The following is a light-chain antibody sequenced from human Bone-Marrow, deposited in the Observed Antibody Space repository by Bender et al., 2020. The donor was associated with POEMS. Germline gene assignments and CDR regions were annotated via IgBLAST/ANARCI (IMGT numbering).Light chain of an antibody. J-gene: IGLJ3*02. Sequence: QSVLTQPPSASGTPGQRVTISCSGSNSNIGTNAVNWYQQFPGTAHKLLIYSDNQRPSGVPDRFYAFTAATSASLAISGLQSEDEADYYCAAWDAGLSGGVFGGGTKLTVL. CDR3: AAWDAGLSGGV. CDR2: SDN. CDR1: NSNIGTNA. V-gene: IGLV1-44*01.